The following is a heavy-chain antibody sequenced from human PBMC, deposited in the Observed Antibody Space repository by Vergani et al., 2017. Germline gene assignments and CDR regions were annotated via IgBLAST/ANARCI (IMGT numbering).Heavy chain of an antibody. D-gene: IGHD3-16*01. CDR1: GDSIISRSYY. CDR2: IYNSGNG. V-gene: IGHV4-39*01. CDR3: ASGKYYSDSTSHFRGRYFDV. J-gene: IGHJ2*01. Sequence: QMQLQELGPGLVKASETLSLTCTVPGDSIISRSYYWGWIRQPPGKGLEWIWSIYNSGNGDPSSSLKSRVTISADTSKNQFSLRLTSVTAADTTVYYCASGKYYSDSTSHFRGRYFDVWGRGTLVTVPS.